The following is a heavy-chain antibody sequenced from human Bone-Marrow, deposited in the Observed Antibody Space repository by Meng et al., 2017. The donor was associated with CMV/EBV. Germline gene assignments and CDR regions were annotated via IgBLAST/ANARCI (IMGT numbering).Heavy chain of an antibody. CDR3: AKADGIVVVPAATFDY. D-gene: IGHD2-2*01. CDR2: MKEDGSEE. Sequence: GESLKISCAASGFTFRSYWMDWVRQAPGKGLEWVAKMKEDGSEEYYVDSVKGRFTISRDNAENSLHLQMNSLRAEDTAVYYCAKADGIVVVPAATFDYWGQGTLVTVSS. V-gene: IGHV3-7*01. J-gene: IGHJ4*02. CDR1: GFTFRSYW.